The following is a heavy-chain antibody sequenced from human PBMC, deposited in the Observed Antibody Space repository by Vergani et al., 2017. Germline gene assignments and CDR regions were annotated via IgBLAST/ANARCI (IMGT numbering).Heavy chain of an antibody. J-gene: IGHJ4*02. CDR3: ARDDYYYDSSGYRY. D-gene: IGHD3-22*01. CDR1: GFTFSSYA. CDR2: ISGSGGST. Sequence: EVQLLESGGGLVQPGGSLRLSCAASGFTFSSYAMSWVRQAPGKGLEWVSAISGSGGSTYYADSVKGRFTISRDNSKNTLYLQMNSLRAEDTAVYYCARDDYYYDSSGYRYWGQGTLVTVSS. V-gene: IGHV3-23*01.